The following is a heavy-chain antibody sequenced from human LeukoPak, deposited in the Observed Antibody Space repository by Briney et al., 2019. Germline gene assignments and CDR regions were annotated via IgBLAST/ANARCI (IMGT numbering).Heavy chain of an antibody. Sequence: ASVKVSCKASGYTFTSYDINWVRQATGQRLEWMGWINAGNGNTKYSQKFQGRVTITRDTSASTAYMELSSLRSEDTAVYYCARVEAAAGPTFDPWGQGTLVTVSS. CDR1: GYTFTSYD. D-gene: IGHD6-13*01. CDR3: ARVEAAAGPTFDP. J-gene: IGHJ5*02. V-gene: IGHV1-3*01. CDR2: INAGNGNT.